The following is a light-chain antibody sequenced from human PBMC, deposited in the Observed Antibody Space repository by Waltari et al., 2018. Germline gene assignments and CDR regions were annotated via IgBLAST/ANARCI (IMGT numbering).Light chain of an antibody. CDR1: SLRYYY. CDR2: GKN. CDR3: NSRDRDSNPCV. J-gene: IGLJ1*01. V-gene: IGLV3-19*01. Sequence: SSELTQDPAVSVALGQTARITCQGDSLRYYYANWYRQKPGQAPLLVMHGKNTRPAGTPDRVSGSYSGGTSSLTIAVAQAEDEAYHFRNSRDRDSNPCVIGPATKVTVL.